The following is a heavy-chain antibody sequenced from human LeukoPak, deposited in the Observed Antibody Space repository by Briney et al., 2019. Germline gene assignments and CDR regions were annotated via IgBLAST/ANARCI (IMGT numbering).Heavy chain of an antibody. CDR1: GYAFTSYG. CDR2: ISAYNGNT. J-gene: IGHJ6*03. Sequence: ASVKVSCKASGYAFTSYGISWVRQAPGQGLEWMGWISAYNGNTNYAQKLQGRVTMTTDTSTSTAYMELRSLRSDDTAVYYCARLRSSSWYGYYYYYYMDVWGKGTTVTISS. D-gene: IGHD6-13*01. V-gene: IGHV1-18*01. CDR3: ARLRSSSWYGYYYYYYMDV.